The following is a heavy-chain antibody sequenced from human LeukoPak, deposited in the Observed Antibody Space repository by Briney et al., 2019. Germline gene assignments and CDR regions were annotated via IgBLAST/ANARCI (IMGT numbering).Heavy chain of an antibody. CDR3: ARDRGYSYGRARYFDY. CDR2: ISWNSGSI. J-gene: IGHJ4*02. D-gene: IGHD5-18*01. CDR1: GFTFDDYA. V-gene: IGHV3-9*01. Sequence: GGSLRLSCAASGFTFDDYAMHWVRQAPGQGLEWVSGISWNSGSIGYADSVKGRFTISSDNAKNSLYLQMNSLRAEDTAVYYCARDRGYSYGRARYFDYWGQGTLVTVSS.